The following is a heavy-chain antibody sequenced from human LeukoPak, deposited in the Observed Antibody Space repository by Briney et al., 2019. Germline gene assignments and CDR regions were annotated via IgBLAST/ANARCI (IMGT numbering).Heavy chain of an antibody. V-gene: IGHV4-38-2*02. Sequence: KTSETLSLTCTVSGYSISSGYYWGWVRQPPGKRLEWIGSIYHSGRTYYSPSLKSPVTISVDTSTNLFSLKLSSVTAADTAVYHCARAYCRSATCPRHDVFDIWGQGTMVTVSS. J-gene: IGHJ3*02. CDR3: ARAYCRSATCPRHDVFDI. D-gene: IGHD2-2*01. CDR1: GYSISSGYY. CDR2: IYHSGRT.